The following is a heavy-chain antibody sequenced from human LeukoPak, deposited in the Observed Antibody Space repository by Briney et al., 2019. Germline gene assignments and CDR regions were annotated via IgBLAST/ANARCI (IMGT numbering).Heavy chain of an antibody. V-gene: IGHV3-33*01. CDR1: GFTFSSYG. J-gene: IGHJ4*02. D-gene: IGHD3-22*01. Sequence: GGSLRLSCAASGFTFSSYGMHWVRQAPGKGLEWVAVIGYDGSNKYYADSVKGRFTISRDNSKNTLYLQMNSLRAEATAVFYCARDYWSYYYDSSGYYNYWGQGILVTVSS. CDR3: ARDYWSYYYDSSGYYNY. CDR2: IGYDGSNK.